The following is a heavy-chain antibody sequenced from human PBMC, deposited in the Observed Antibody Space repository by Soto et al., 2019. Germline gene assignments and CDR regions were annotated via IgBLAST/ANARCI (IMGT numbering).Heavy chain of an antibody. CDR3: VRGGMLGY. D-gene: IGHD3-16*01. V-gene: IGHV3-7*04. J-gene: IGHJ4*02. CDR2: IKKDGSDK. Sequence: EEQLVEAGGGLVQPGGSLRLSCTASGVTFSNFWMNWVRQTPVKGLEWVASIKKDGSDKYFVDSVKGRFTISRDNAKNSLYLQMISLTAEDTAVDYGVRGGMLGYWGQGTVVTVSS. CDR1: GVTFSNFW.